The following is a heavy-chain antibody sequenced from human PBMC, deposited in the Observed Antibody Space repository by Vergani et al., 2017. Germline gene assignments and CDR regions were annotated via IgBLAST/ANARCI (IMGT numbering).Heavy chain of an antibody. V-gene: IGHV3-21*04. CDR3: AGDRYYLCSGWYPYFYDYGWYV. J-gene: IGHJ6*01. CDR2: ISSSSSYI. Sequence: EVQLVESGGGLVKRGGSLRLSCAASGFTFSSYSMNWVRQAPGKGLEWVSSISSSSSYIHYSDSLKGRFTISRDNAKGSLYLQMNSLRAGDTGVYYCAGDRYYLCSGWYPYFYDYGWYVRGEGNAVP. D-gene: IGHD3-10*01. CDR1: GFTFSSYS.